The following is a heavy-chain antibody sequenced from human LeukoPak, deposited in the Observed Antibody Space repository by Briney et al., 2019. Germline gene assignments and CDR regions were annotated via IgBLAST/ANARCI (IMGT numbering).Heavy chain of an antibody. J-gene: IGHJ4*02. CDR3: AGDAVDTANAV. CDR2: IKQDGTEK. D-gene: IGHD5-18*01. V-gene: IGHV3-7*01. CDR1: GFTFSSHW. Sequence: GGSLRLSCAASGFTFSSHWMSWVRQAPGKELEWVANIKQDGTEKYYVDSVKGRFTISRDNSKNTLYLQMNSLRAEDTAVYYCAGDAVDTANAVWGQGTLVTVSS.